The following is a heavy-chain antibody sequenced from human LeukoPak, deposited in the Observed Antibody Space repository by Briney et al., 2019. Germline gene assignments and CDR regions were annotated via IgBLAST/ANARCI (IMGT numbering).Heavy chain of an antibody. CDR2: IDPNGRYT. CDR1: GFTFSNHY. CDR3: VRGSTDWNGMDV. D-gene: IGHD6-19*01. V-gene: IGHV3-74*01. J-gene: IGHJ6*02. Sequence: GGSLRLSCAASGFTFSNHYMHWVRQAPGKGLVSVSRIDPNGRYTSYADSVKGRFTISRDNAKNTLYLQMNTLGAEDAALYYCVRGSTDWNGMDVWGQGTTVTVSS.